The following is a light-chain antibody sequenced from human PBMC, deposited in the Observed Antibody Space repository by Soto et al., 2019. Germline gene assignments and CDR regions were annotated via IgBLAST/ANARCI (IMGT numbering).Light chain of an antibody. Sequence: QSVLTQSSSASASLGSSVKLTCTLSSGHTYNIIAWHQQQPGKAPRYLMKLEGSGNYNRGTGVPDRFSGSSSGADRFLSISSLQSEDEADYYCETGASNPPVFGGGTKLTVL. CDR1: SGHTYNI. J-gene: IGLJ3*02. V-gene: IGLV4-60*03. CDR2: LEGSGNY. CDR3: ETGASNPPV.